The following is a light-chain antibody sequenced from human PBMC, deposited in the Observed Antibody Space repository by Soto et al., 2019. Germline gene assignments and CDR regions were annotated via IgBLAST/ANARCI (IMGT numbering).Light chain of an antibody. Sequence: EVVLTQSPGTLSLSPGERTTLSCRASQSVSSSYLAWYQQKPGQAPRLLIYAASSRATGIPDRFSGSGSGTDFTLTISRLEPEVFAVYYCQQYGSSRWTFGQGTKLDIK. J-gene: IGKJ1*01. V-gene: IGKV3-20*01. CDR2: AAS. CDR1: QSVSSSY. CDR3: QQYGSSRWT.